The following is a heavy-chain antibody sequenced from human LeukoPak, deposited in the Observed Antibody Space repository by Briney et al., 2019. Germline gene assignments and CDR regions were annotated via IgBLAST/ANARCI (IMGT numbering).Heavy chain of an antibody. Sequence: PGGSLRLSCAVSGLTVSSNYMSWVRQAQGKGLEWVSVIYSGGSTYYADSVKGRFTISRDNSKNTLYLQMNSLRAEDTAVYYCARDYGGTFDYWGQGTLVTVSS. CDR1: GLTVSSNY. V-gene: IGHV3-53*01. CDR2: IYSGGST. CDR3: ARDYGGTFDY. J-gene: IGHJ4*02. D-gene: IGHD4-23*01.